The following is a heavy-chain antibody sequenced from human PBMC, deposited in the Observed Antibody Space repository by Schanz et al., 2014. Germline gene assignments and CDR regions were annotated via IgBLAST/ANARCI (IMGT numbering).Heavy chain of an antibody. D-gene: IGHD5-12*01. CDR1: GGSIRSGTYY. Sequence: QVQLQESGPGLVKPSQTLSLTCTVSGGSIRSGTYYWSWIRQPAGKALEWVGRVFPNGITNYNPTLKIRATISLDTSESQFTLTLTSLTAADTAVYYCARDATWRLDLWGRGTLVTVSS. J-gene: IGHJ2*01. V-gene: IGHV4-61*02. CDR3: ARDATWRLDL. CDR2: VFPNGIT.